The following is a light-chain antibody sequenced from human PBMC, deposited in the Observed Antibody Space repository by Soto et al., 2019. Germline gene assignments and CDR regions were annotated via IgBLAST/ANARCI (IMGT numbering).Light chain of an antibody. J-gene: IGLJ3*02. V-gene: IGLV2-14*01. Sequence: QSVLTQPASVSGSPGQSITISCTGTNSDVGGYDYASWYQQHPGKAPKLMIYEVSHRPSGVSNRFSGSRSGNTASLTISGLQAEDEADYYCSSYTSSTTLGVFGGGTKLTVL. CDR2: EVS. CDR1: NSDVGGYDY. CDR3: SSYTSSTTLGV.